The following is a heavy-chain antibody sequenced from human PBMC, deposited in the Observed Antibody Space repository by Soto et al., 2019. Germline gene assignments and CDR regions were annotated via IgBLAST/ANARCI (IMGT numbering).Heavy chain of an antibody. V-gene: IGHV1-2*04. CDR3: AREIPKYDFWSGYYLDY. CDR2: INPNSGGT. D-gene: IGHD3-3*01. J-gene: IGHJ4*02. Sequence: ASVKVSCKASGYTFTGYYMHWVRQAPGQRLERMGWINPNSGGTNYAQKFQGWVTMTRDTSISTAYMELSRLRSDDTAVYYCAREIPKYDFWSGYYLDYWGQGTLVTVSS. CDR1: GYTFTGYY.